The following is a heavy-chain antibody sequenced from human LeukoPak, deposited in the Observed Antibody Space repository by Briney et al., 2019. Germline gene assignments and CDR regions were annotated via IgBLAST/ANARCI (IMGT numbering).Heavy chain of an antibody. CDR2: INHSGST. Sequence: SETLSLTCAVYGGSFSGYYWSWIRQPPGKGLEWIGEINHSGSTNYNPSLKSRVTISVDTSKNQFSLKLSSVTAADTAVYYCASGGDFDYWGQGTLVTVSS. CDR1: GGSFSGYY. CDR3: ASGGDFDY. J-gene: IGHJ4*02. V-gene: IGHV4-34*01.